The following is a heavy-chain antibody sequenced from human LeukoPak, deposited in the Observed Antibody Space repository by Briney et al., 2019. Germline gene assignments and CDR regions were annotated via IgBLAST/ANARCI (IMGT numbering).Heavy chain of an antibody. CDR2: VHLSGTS. J-gene: IGHJ4*02. D-gene: IGHD1-26*01. CDR1: GGSILTTNW. Sequence: PSETLSLTCAVSGGSILTTNWWSWVRQPPGKGLEWIGEVHLSGTSNYNPSLKSRVSMSIDKSKNQLSLKPTSVTAADTAMYYCARESGAFSPFGFWGQGTLVTVSS. V-gene: IGHV4-4*02. CDR3: ARESGAFSPFGF.